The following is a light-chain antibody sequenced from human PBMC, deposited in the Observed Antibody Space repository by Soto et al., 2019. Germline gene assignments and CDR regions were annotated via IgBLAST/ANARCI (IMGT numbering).Light chain of an antibody. CDR1: QSVRSSH. V-gene: IGKV3-20*01. CDR2: GAS. CDR3: QQYDNLPIT. Sequence: EIVLTQSPGTLCLSPGERAALSCRTSQSVRSSHLAWYQQKPGQAPRLLIYGASSRATGIPDRFSGSGSGIDFTLTISRLEPEDFAVYHCQQYDNLPITFGQGTRLEIK. J-gene: IGKJ5*01.